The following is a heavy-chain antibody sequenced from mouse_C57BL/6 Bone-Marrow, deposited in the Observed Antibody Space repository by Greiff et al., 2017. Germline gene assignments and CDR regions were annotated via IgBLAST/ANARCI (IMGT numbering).Heavy chain of an antibody. J-gene: IGHJ1*03. CDR3: ARGDPYYGRDYWYFDV. CDR2: ISDGGSYT. CDR1: GFTFSSYA. D-gene: IGHD1-1*01. Sequence: VMLVESGGGLVKPGGSLKLSCAASGFTFSSYAMSWVRQTPEKRLEWVATISDGGSYTYYPDNVKGRFTISRDNAKTNLYLQMSHLKSEDTAMYYCARGDPYYGRDYWYFDVWGTGTTVTVSS. V-gene: IGHV5-4*03.